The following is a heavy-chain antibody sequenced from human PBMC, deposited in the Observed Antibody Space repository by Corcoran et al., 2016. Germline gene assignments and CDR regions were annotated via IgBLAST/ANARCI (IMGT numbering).Heavy chain of an antibody. D-gene: IGHD2-21*02. CDR3: TTYLEVVTAGEAFDI. CDR1: GFTFSNAW. V-gene: IGHV3-15*01. CDR2: IKSKTDGGTT. Sequence: EVQLVESGGGLVKPGGSLRLSCAASGFTFSNAWMSWVRQAPGKGLEWVGRIKSKTDGGTTDYAAPVKGRFTISRDDSKNTLYLQMNSLKTEDTAVYYCTTYLEVVTAGEAFDIWGQGTMVTVSS. J-gene: IGHJ3*02.